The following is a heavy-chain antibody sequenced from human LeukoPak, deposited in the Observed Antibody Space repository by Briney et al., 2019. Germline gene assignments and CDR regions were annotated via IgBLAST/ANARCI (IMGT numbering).Heavy chain of an antibody. CDR2: ITSSGII. D-gene: IGHD3-10*01. Sequence: GGSLRLSCAASGFDFRSYGMSWVRQAPGKGLEWVSYITSSGIIYYADSVKGRFTISRDNAKNSLFLQMNSLRDEDTAVYYCARRTRSSESHSFDYWGQGTLVTVSS. V-gene: IGHV3-48*02. J-gene: IGHJ4*02. CDR1: GFDFRSYG. CDR3: ARRTRSSESHSFDY.